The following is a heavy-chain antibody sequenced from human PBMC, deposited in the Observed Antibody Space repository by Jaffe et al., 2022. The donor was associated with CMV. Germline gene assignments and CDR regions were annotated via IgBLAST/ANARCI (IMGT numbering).Heavy chain of an antibody. V-gene: IGHV3-23*04. CDR2: ITGSGSST. CDR3: AKATLGSCSGGNCYPFDF. CDR1: GFTFSNYA. Sequence: EVQLVESGGVLVQPGGSLRLSCAASGFTFSNYAMSWVRQAPGKRLEWVSAITGSGSSTYHADSVKGRFTISRDNSKNTLYLQMNSLRAEDTAVYYCAKATLGSCSGGNCYPFDFWGQGTLVTVSS. J-gene: IGHJ4*02. D-gene: IGHD2-15*01.